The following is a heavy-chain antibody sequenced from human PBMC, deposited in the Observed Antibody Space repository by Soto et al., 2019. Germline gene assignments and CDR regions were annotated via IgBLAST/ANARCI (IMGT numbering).Heavy chain of an antibody. CDR3: ARDVDYGSGSYSP. V-gene: IGHV4-61*01. J-gene: IGHJ5*02. Sequence: SETLSLTCTVSGGSVSSGSYYWSWIRQPPGKGLEWIGYIYYSGSTNYNPSLKSRVTISVDTSKNQFSLKLSSVTAADTAVYYCARDVDYGSGSYSPWGQGTLVTVSS. D-gene: IGHD3-10*01. CDR2: IYYSGST. CDR1: GGSVSSGSYY.